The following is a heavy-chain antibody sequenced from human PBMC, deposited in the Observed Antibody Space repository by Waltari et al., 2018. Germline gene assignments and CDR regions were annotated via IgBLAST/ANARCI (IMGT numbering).Heavy chain of an antibody. Sequence: QLQLQESGPGLVKPSETLSLTCTVSGGSISSSRYYWGWIRKPPGKGLEWIGSIYYSGSTYYNPSLKRRVTISVDTSKNQFSLKLSSVTAADTAVYYCARDGGARPWPVNYFDYWGQGTLVTVSS. D-gene: IGHD6-6*01. J-gene: IGHJ4*02. CDR3: ARDGGARPWPVNYFDY. CDR1: GGSISSSRYY. V-gene: IGHV4-39*02. CDR2: IYYSGST.